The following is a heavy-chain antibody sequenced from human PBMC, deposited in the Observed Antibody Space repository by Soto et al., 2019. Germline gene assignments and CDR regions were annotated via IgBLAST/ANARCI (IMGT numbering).Heavy chain of an antibody. Sequence: QVQLVQSGAEVRKPGSSVKVSCKASGGTFSRHAISWVRQAPGQGLEWKGGIIPIFGTANHAQKFQGRVTSIADESTSTVYMELSSLRSEDTAMYYCARGWGYDSNDYYYAYWGQGTLVIVSS. CDR2: IIPIFGTA. D-gene: IGHD3-22*01. CDR3: ARGWGYDSNDYYYAY. J-gene: IGHJ4*02. V-gene: IGHV1-69*01. CDR1: GGTFSRHA.